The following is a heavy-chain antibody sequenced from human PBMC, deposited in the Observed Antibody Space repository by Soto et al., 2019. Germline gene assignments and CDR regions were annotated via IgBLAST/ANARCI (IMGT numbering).Heavy chain of an antibody. V-gene: IGHV1-69*13. CDR2: ISPIFGTA. CDR3: ARTLGRDY. Sequence: SVKVSCKACGGTFSSYAISRGQQAAGEGLECMRGISPIFGTANYAQKSQGRVTITADESTSTAYMELSSLGSEYTAVYYCARTLGRDYWGQGTLVTVSS. J-gene: IGHJ4*02. CDR1: GGTFSSYA.